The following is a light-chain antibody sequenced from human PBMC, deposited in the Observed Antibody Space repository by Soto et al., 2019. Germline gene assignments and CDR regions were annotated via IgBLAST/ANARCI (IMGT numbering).Light chain of an antibody. CDR3: QHYGSSLGA. J-gene: IGKJ3*01. Sequence: EIVLTQSPGTLSLSPGERATLSCRASQSVNSAYLAWYQQKPGQAPRLLIYGASSRATGIPDRFSGSGSGTDFTLTISRLEPEDFAVYYCQHYGSSLGAFGTGTKVDVK. V-gene: IGKV3-20*01. CDR1: QSVNSAY. CDR2: GAS.